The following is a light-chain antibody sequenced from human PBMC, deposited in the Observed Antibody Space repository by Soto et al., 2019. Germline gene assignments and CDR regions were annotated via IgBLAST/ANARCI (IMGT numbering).Light chain of an antibody. Sequence: EIVRTQSPTSLSVSLGERAILSCRASQTVGRNLAWYQTKPCHDPSLLIHTASPRAPGIPARFSGSGSGKEVNLTISSLQPEDFAIYECPQYNNWPQTFGQGTKVDIK. CDR3: PQYNNWPQT. V-gene: IGKV3-15*01. J-gene: IGKJ1*01. CDR1: QTVGRN. CDR2: TAS.